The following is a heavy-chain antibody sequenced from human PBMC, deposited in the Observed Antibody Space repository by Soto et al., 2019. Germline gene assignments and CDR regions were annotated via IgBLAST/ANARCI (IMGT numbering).Heavy chain of an antibody. D-gene: IGHD3-22*01. J-gene: IGHJ4*02. CDR2: IDPSDSQT. CDR3: ARQIYDSDTGPNFQYYFDS. V-gene: IGHV5-10-1*01. Sequence: GESLKISCKGSGYSFAGYWSTWVRQKPGKGLEWMGRIDPSDSQTYYSPSFRGHVTISATKSITTVFLQWSSLRASDTAMYYCARQIYDSDTGPNFQYYFDSWGQGTPVTVSS. CDR1: GYSFAGYW.